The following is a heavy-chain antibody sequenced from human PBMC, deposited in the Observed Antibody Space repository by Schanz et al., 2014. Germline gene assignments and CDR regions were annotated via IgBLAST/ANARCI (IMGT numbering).Heavy chain of an antibody. D-gene: IGHD3-16*01. V-gene: IGHV3-21*01. CDR2: INSRNEV. CDR1: RLPFANED. CDR3: SRGIVGGLDC. Sequence: EVQLLESGGGLVQPGGSLILSCAASRLPFANEDIHWVRQAPGKGLEWVSVINSRNEVFSIDSVRGRFTIFRDNPKKSAYLQMNSLRADDTAVYYCSRGIVGGLDCWGQGTLVTVSS. J-gene: IGHJ4*02.